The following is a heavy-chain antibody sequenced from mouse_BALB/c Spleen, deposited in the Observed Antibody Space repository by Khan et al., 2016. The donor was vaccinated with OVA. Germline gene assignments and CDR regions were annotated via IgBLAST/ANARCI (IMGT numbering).Heavy chain of an antibody. V-gene: IGHV3-1*02. CDR2: IYSSGNI. Sequence: EVQLQESGPDLVKPSQSLSLTCTVTGYSITSGYSWHWIRQFPGNKLEWMGYIYSSGNIKYNPYFKSRISIARYPSKNQFFLKLNSVTTEEKATYYCARDGNYMDYWGQGTSVTVSS. CDR3: ARDGNYMDY. D-gene: IGHD2-1*01. CDR1: GYSITSGYS. J-gene: IGHJ4*01.